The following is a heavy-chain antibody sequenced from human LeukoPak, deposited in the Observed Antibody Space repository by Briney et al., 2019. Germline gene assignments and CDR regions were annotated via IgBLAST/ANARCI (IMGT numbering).Heavy chain of an antibody. V-gene: IGHV3-21*01. CDR1: GFTFSSYS. D-gene: IGHD3-22*01. Sequence: GGSLRLSCAASGFTFSSYSMNWVRQAPGKGLGWVSSISSSSSYIYYADSVKGRFTISRDNAKNSLYLQMNSLRAEDTAVYYCARGLSGSGYYRTLDYWGQGTLVTVSS. J-gene: IGHJ4*02. CDR2: ISSSSSYI. CDR3: ARGLSGSGYYRTLDY.